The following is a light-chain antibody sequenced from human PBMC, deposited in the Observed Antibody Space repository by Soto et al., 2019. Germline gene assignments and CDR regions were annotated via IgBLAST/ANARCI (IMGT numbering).Light chain of an antibody. Sequence: ETVVTLSLVTLSVSTGDTATLSCRASQRVSSHLAWYQQKPGQAPRLLIYAASTRATGIPVRFSGSGSETEFTLTIRSLQSEDSALYYCHQYTNWPCTFAHGTKVDI. V-gene: IGKV3-15*01. J-gene: IGKJ1*01. CDR2: AAS. CDR3: HQYTNWPCT. CDR1: QRVSSH.